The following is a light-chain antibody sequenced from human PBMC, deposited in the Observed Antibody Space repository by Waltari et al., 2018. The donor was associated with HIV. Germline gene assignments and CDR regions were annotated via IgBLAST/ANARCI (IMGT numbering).Light chain of an antibody. V-gene: IGKV3-15*01. CDR1: QSVSAN. CDR3: QQYNIWPPDA. CDR2: GAS. J-gene: IGKJ2*01. Sequence: EIVLTQSPATLSLFPGEKATLTCRASQSVSANLAWYQQKSGQAPRVLIYGASTRASGIPTRFSGSGSGTEFTLTISSLQSEDFAVYYCQQYNIWPPDAFGQGTKLEIK.